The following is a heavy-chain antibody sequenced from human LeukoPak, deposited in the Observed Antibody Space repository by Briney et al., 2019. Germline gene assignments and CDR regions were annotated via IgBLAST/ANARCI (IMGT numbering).Heavy chain of an antibody. J-gene: IGHJ4*02. Sequence: KPGGSLRLSCAASGFTFSSYEMNWVRQAPGKGLEWVSYISSSGSTIYYADSVKGRFTISRDNAKNSLYLQMNDLRAEDTAVYYCVRVTNQVFDCWGQGSLVTVSS. D-gene: IGHD4-17*01. CDR1: GFTFSSYE. V-gene: IGHV3-48*03. CDR2: ISSSGSTI. CDR3: VRVTNQVFDC.